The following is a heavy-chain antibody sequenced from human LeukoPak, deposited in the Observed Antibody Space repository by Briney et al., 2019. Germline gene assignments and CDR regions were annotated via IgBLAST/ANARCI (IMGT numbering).Heavy chain of an antibody. CDR2: INAGNGNT. Sequence: VASVTVSFTASGYTFTSYAMHWVRQAPGQRLEWMGWINAGNGNTKYSQKFQGRVTITRDTSASTAYMELSSLRSEDTAVYYCARDNSGYEDYWGQGTLVTVSS. V-gene: IGHV1-3*01. CDR1: GYTFTSYA. CDR3: ARDNSGYEDY. J-gene: IGHJ4*02. D-gene: IGHD5-12*01.